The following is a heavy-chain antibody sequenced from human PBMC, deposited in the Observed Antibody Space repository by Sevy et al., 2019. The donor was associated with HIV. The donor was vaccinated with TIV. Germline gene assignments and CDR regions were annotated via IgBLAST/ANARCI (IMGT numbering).Heavy chain of an antibody. J-gene: IGHJ5*02. Sequence: GGSLRLSCAASGFTFSSYWMSWVRQAPGKGLEWVANIKQDGSEKYDVDSVKGRFTISRDNAKNSLYLQMNSLRAEDTAVYYCARDWGGPPYNWFDPWGQGTLVTVSS. CDR3: ARDWGGPPYNWFDP. D-gene: IGHD3-16*01. CDR2: IKQDGSEK. CDR1: GFTFSSYW. V-gene: IGHV3-7*03.